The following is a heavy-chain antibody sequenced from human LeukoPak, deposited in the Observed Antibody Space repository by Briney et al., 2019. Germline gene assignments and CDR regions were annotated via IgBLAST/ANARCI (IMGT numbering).Heavy chain of an antibody. Sequence: GRSLRLSCAASGFTFSSYAMHWVRQAPGKGLEWVAVISYDGSNKYYADSVKGRFTISRDNSKNTLYLQMNSLRAEDTAVYYCAKDRNDSPFYWGQGTLVTVSS. CDR2: ISYDGSNK. D-gene: IGHD3-22*01. CDR3: AKDRNDSPFY. J-gene: IGHJ4*02. V-gene: IGHV3-30-3*01. CDR1: GFTFSSYA.